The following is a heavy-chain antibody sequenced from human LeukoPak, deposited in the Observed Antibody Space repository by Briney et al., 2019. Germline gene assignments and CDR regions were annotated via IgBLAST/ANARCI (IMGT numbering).Heavy chain of an antibody. CDR2: IRSKANSYAT. CDR3: TTDLIPIAAAGSRHYYYYMDV. D-gene: IGHD6-13*01. V-gene: IGHV3-73*01. Sequence: GGSLRLSCAASGFTFSGSAMHWVRQASGKGLEWVGRIRSKANSYATAYAASVKGRFTISRDDSKNTAYLQMNSLKTEDTAVYYCTTDLIPIAAAGSRHYYYYMDVWGKGTTVTVSS. CDR1: GFTFSGSA. J-gene: IGHJ6*03.